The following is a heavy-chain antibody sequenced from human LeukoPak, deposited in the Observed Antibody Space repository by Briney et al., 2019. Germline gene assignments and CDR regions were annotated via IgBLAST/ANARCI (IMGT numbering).Heavy chain of an antibody. V-gene: IGHV3-33*01. CDR3: ARDPTTVTTGVLGY. D-gene: IGHD4-17*01. CDR1: GFTFRSYG. J-gene: IGHJ4*01. CDR2: MWYDGRKK. Sequence: GGSLRLSCAASGFTFRSYGMHWVRQAPGKGLEWVAVMWYDGRKKDYADSVKGRFIISRDNSKNTVYLQMNSLRADDTAVYYCARDPTTVTTGVLGYWGQGALVTVSS.